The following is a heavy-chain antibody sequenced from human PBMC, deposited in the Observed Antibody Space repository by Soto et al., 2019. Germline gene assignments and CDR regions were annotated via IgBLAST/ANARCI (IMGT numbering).Heavy chain of an antibody. J-gene: IGHJ2*01. CDR1: GGSISSGGYY. CDR2: IYYSGST. Sequence: QVQLQESGPGLVKSSQTLSLTCTVSGGSISSGGYYWSWIRQHPGKGLEWIRYIYYSGSTYYNPSLKSRVTISVDTSKNQFSLKLSSVTAADTAVYYCGSVLADGPWYFDLWGRGTLVTVSS. V-gene: IGHV4-31*03. CDR3: GSVLADGPWYFDL.